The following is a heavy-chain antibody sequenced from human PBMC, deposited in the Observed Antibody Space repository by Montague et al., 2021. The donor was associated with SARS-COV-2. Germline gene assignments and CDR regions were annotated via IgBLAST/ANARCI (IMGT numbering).Heavy chain of an antibody. CDR3: ARTHYDILTGYEDGMDV. Sequence: PALVKPTQTLTLTCTFSGFSLSTSGMCVSWIRQPPGKALEWLARIDWDDDKYYSTSLKTRLTISEDTSKNQVVLTMTNMDPVDTATYYCARTHYDILTGYEDGMDVWGQGTTVTVSS. V-gene: IGHV2-70*11. CDR2: IDWDDDK. CDR1: GFSLSTSGMC. D-gene: IGHD3-9*01. J-gene: IGHJ6*02.